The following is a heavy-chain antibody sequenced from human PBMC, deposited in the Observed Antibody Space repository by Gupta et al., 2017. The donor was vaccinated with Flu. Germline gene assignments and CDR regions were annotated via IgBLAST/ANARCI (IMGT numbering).Heavy chain of an antibody. V-gene: IGHV3-15*01. CDR3: TTNERPEDFMDV. CDR1: EFTFSKAW. D-gene: IGHD1-1*01. CDR2: IKSKTFRGKR. J-gene: IGHJ6*03. Sequence: EVQLVESGGDLVEPGGSLRLSCSISEFTFSKAWMAWVRQAPGKGLEWIGRIKSKTFRGKRDYAASVKGRFTISTDDSKNILYLQMNSLRIDDTGVYYCTTNERPEDFMDVWGRGTTVTVSS.